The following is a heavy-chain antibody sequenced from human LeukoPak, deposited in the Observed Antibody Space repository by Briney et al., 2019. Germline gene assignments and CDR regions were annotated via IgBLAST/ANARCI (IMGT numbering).Heavy chain of an antibody. CDR2: IRQDGSEK. V-gene: IGHV3-7*01. CDR3: ARDGRGAARRAFDY. CDR1: GFTFSIYW. D-gene: IGHD6-6*01. Sequence: GGSLRLSCAASGFTFSIYWMTWVRQAPGKGLEWVANIRQDGSEKYYVDSVKGRFTISRDNAKNSLYLQMNSLRAEDTAVYYCARDGRGAARRAFDYWGQGTLVTVSS. J-gene: IGHJ4*02.